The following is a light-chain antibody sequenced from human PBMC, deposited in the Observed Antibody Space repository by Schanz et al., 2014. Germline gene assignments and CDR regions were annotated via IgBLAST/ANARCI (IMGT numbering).Light chain of an antibody. J-gene: IGLJ2*01. Sequence: QSVLTQPPSVSGAPGQRVTISCTGSSSTIGAGYAVHWYQQLPGTAPNPLIYGNSNRPSGVPDRFTGSKSGTSASLAITGLEDEDEADYYCPSYDSSLSAVFGGGTKLTVL. V-gene: IGLV1-40*01. CDR3: PSYDSSLSAV. CDR2: GNS. CDR1: SSTIGAGYA.